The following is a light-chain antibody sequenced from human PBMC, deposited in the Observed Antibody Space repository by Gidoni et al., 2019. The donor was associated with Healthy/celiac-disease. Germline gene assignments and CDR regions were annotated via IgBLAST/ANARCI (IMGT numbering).Light chain of an antibody. Sequence: EIVLTQSPATLSLSPGERATLSCRASQSLSSYLAWYQHRPGQAPRLLIDDASNRATGIPARFTGSGSGTDFNLTISSIEPEDYAVEYCKHRSNWPLTCGGGTKVEIK. V-gene: IGKV3-11*01. CDR2: DAS. J-gene: IGKJ4*01. CDR3: KHRSNWPLT. CDR1: QSLSSY.